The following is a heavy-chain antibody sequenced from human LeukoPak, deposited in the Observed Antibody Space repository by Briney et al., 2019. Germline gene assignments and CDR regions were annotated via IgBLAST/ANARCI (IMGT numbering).Heavy chain of an antibody. D-gene: IGHD6-19*01. CDR3: AKVSTVAGREDY. J-gene: IGHJ4*02. Sequence: PGGSLRLSCAASGFTFSSYAMHWVRQAPGKGLEWVAVISYDGSNKYYADSVKGRFTISRDNSKNTLYLQMNSLRAEDTAVYYCAKVSTVAGREDYWGQGTLVTVSS. V-gene: IGHV3-30-3*01. CDR1: GFTFSSYA. CDR2: ISYDGSNK.